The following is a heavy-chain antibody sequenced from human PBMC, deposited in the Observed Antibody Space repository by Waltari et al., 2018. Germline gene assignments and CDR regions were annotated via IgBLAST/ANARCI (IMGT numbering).Heavy chain of an antibody. CDR3: ARKLRLITMVNMDV. D-gene: IGHD3-10*01. V-gene: IGHV4-34*01. J-gene: IGHJ6*03. CDR2: INHIGST. CDR1: GGSFSGYY. Sequence: QVQLQQWGAGLLKPSETLSLTCAVYGGSFSGYYWSWIRQPPGKGLEWIGEINHIGSTNYNPSLKSRVTISVDTSKNQFSLKLSSVTAADTAVYYCARKLRLITMVNMDVWGKGTTVTVSS.